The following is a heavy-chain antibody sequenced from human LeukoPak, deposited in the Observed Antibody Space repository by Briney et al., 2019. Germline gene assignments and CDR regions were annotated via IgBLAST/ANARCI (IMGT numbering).Heavy chain of an antibody. J-gene: IGHJ4*02. CDR2: VYYSGST. CDR3: ARDLEGRYYSGGNCYSKGLYFDY. CDR1: GGSLSSTSYY. Sequence: SETLSLTCTVSGGSLSSTSYYWSWIRQPPGKGLEWIGYVYYSGSTNYNPSLNSRVTISIDTSKNQFSLKLSSVTAADTAVYYCARDLEGRYYSGGNCYSKGLYFDYWGQGSLVTVSS. V-gene: IGHV4-61*01. D-gene: IGHD2-15*01.